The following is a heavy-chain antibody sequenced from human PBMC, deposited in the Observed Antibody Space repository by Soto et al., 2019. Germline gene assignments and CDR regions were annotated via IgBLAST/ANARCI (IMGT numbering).Heavy chain of an antibody. V-gene: IGHV4-34*01. Sequence: SETLSLTCAVFGGSFSGYYWSWIRQPPGKGLEWIGEINHSGSTNYNPSLKSRVTISVDTSKNQFSLKLGSVTAADTAVYYCARVSGIYYYGIDVWGQGTTVTVSS. CDR3: ARVSGIYYYGIDV. D-gene: IGHD3-10*01. CDR2: INHSGST. CDR1: GGSFSGYY. J-gene: IGHJ6*02.